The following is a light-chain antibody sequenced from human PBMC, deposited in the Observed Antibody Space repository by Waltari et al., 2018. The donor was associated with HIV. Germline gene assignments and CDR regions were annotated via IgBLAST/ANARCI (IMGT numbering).Light chain of an antibody. CDR2: GAS. J-gene: IGKJ2*01. Sequence: AIWMTLSPSSFSASTGDRVTITCRASQGISSYIAWYQQKPGKAPKLLIYGASTLQSGVPSRFSGSGSGTDFTLTISCLQSEDFATYYCQQFYSYPYTFGQGTKLEIK. CDR1: QGISSY. V-gene: IGKV1-8*01. CDR3: QQFYSYPYT.